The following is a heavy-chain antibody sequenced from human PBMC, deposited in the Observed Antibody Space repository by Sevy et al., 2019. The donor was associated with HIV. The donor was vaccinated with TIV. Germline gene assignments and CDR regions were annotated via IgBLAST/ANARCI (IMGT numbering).Heavy chain of an antibody. CDR3: VKDGLTIFGVVNYGMDV. CDR1: GFTFSSYA. CDR2: ISGSGGST. J-gene: IGHJ6*02. V-gene: IGHV3-23*01. D-gene: IGHD3-3*01. Sequence: GGSLRLSCAASGFTFSSYAMSWVRQAPGKGLEWVSAISGSGGSTYYADSVKGRFTISRDNSKNTLYLQMNSLRAEDTAVYYCVKDGLTIFGVVNYGMDVWGQGTTVTVSS.